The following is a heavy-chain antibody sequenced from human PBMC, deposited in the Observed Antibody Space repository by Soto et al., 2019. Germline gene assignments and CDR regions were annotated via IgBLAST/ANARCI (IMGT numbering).Heavy chain of an antibody. V-gene: IGHV1-8*01. D-gene: IGHD3-9*01. CDR1: GYTFTSYD. CDR2: MSPNSGNT. Sequence: ASATVSSKSSGYTFTSYDSNWVRQATGQGLEWIGWMSPNSGNTGYAQKFQGRVPMTRNTSISTAYMELSSLRSEDTAVYYCARTNVLRYFDWLLSPPYYYYGMDVWGQGTTVTVSS. CDR3: ARTNVLRYFDWLLSPPYYYYGMDV. J-gene: IGHJ6*02.